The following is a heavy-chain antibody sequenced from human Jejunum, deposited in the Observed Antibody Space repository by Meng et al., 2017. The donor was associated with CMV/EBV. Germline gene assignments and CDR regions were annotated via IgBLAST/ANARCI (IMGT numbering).Heavy chain of an antibody. D-gene: IGHD3-22*01. CDR1: GFTFTTYF. J-gene: IGHJ4*03. CDR2: FNPNGDVT. Sequence: QVLLVQFGAEVKKPGVSLKLSCETSGFTFTTYFMHWLRQAPGQGLQWMGLFNPNGDVTTYSPRFQGRITLTGDTSTSTLYMELSSLTSDDTAVYYCAREMPMTCYFDQWGQGTLVTVSS. V-gene: IGHV1-46*01. CDR3: AREMPMTCYFDQ.